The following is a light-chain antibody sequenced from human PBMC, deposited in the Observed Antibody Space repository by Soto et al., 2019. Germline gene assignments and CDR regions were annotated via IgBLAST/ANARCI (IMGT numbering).Light chain of an antibody. V-gene: IGKV1-5*03. J-gene: IGKJ5*01. CDR2: SAS. CDR1: QSIPSS. CDR3: QQYSTWPIT. Sequence: IPLSLSPSALSASVGDRVPITCRASQSIPSSLAWYQQKPGKAPKLLIYSASNRESGIPARFSGSGSGTEFTLTISSLQSDDFEIYYCQQYSTWPITFGQGTRLEIK.